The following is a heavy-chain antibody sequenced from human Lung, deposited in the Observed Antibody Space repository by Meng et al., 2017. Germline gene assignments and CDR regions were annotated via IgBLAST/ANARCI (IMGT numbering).Heavy chain of an antibody. CDR3: ARDEDISAAGKLFGDY. D-gene: IGHD6-25*01. V-gene: IGHV1-2*06. Sequence: ASVKVSCKPSGYNFPDYYIHWVRRAPGQGLEWMGRINPKSGDTHYVQKFQSRVTMTGDTSISTAYMELGGLRSDDTAMYYCARDEDISAAGKLFGDYWGQGTLVTVSS. J-gene: IGHJ4*02. CDR2: INPKSGDT. CDR1: GYNFPDYY.